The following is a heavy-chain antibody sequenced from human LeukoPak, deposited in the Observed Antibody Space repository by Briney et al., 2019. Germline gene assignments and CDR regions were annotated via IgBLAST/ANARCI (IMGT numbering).Heavy chain of an antibody. V-gene: IGHV4-39*07. CDR1: GGSISSSSYY. CDR2: IYFSGTT. D-gene: IGHD2-15*01. J-gene: IGHJ5*02. CDR3: ARDAHCTGVSCYSPYNWFDP. Sequence: SETLSLTCTVSGGSISSSSYYWGWIRQPPGKGLEWIGSIYFSGTTYYNPSLHSLVTISVDTAKNQFSLTVTSVTAADTAAYYCARDAHCTGVSCYSPYNWFDPWGQGTLVTVSS.